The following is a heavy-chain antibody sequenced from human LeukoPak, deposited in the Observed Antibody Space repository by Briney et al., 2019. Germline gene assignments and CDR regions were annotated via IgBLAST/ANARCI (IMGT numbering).Heavy chain of an antibody. D-gene: IGHD3-10*01. CDR2: ISSDSGTI. V-gene: IGHV3-48*01. CDR3: ATNYSPFDY. Sequence: GGSLRLSCAASGFTFSVYSMNWVRQAPGKGLEWVSYISSDSGTIYYADSVKGRFTISRDNAKNSLYLQMDNLRAADTAVYYCATNYSPFDYWGQGTLVTVSS. J-gene: IGHJ4*02. CDR1: GFTFSVYS.